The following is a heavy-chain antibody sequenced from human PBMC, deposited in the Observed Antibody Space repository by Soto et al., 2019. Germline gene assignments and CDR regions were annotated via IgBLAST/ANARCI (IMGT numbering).Heavy chain of an antibody. CDR1: GGSIGSYY. D-gene: IGHD3-10*01. V-gene: IGHV4-59*08. Sequence: PSETLSLTCTVSGGSIGSYYWSRIRQPPGKGLEWIGYIYYSGSTNYNPSLKGRVTISVDTSKNQFSLKLSSVTAADTAVYYCARRGRGFDNWFDPWGQGTLVTVS. CDR2: IYYSGST. CDR3: ARRGRGFDNWFDP. J-gene: IGHJ5*02.